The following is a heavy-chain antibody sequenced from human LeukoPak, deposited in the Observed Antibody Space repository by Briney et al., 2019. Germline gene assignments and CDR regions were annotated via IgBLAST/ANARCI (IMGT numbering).Heavy chain of an antibody. CDR1: GDSISSHF. J-gene: IGHJ3*02. CDR3: ARQLGAYSYPFDI. D-gene: IGHD3-16*01. Sequence: SETLSLTCTVSGDSISSHFWGWIRQPPGNGLEWIASIYYSGTTLYNPSLTSRVTISVDTSKNQFSLRLNSVTAADTAVYYCARQLGAYSYPFDIWGQGTKVTVSS. V-gene: IGHV4-39*01. CDR2: IYYSGTT.